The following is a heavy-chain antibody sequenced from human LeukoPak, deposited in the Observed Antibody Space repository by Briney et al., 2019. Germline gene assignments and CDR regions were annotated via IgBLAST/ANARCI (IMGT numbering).Heavy chain of an antibody. CDR1: GFTFSSYG. D-gene: IGHD2-2*01. CDR3: AKPVVPAARLFDF. J-gene: IGHJ4*02. CDR2: ITASGSST. V-gene: IGHV3-23*01. Sequence: GGSLRLSCAASGFTFSSYGMSWVRQAPGKGLEWVSGITASGSSTYYADSVKGRFIISRDNSKNTLYLQMNSLRVEDAAAYYCAKPVVPAARLFDFWGQGTLVTVSS.